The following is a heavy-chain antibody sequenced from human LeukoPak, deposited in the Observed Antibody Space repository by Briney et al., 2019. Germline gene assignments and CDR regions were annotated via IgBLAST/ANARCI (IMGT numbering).Heavy chain of an antibody. CDR2: INHSGST. V-gene: IGHV4-34*01. D-gene: IGHD3-10*01. J-gene: IGHJ5*01. CDR1: GGSFSGYY. Sequence: SETLSLTCAVYGGSFSGYYWSWIRQPPGKGLEWIGEINHSGSTNYNASLKSRLTISIDTSRSQFSLKLNSVTAADTAMYYCTRLHYDKSGRGDWFDSWGQGTLVTVSS. CDR3: TRLHYDKSGRGDWFDS.